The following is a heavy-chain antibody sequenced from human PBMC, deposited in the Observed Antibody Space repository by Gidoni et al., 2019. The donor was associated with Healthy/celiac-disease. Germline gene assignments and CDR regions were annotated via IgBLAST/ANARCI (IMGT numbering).Heavy chain of an antibody. CDR3: AKDIGGLNYFDY. CDR2: ISGSGGST. J-gene: IGHJ4*02. V-gene: IGHV3-23*01. D-gene: IGHD5-12*01. Sequence: EVQLLESGGGLVQPGGSLRLSCAASGVTVSSYAMSWVSQAPGKGLEWVSAISGSGGSTYYADSVKGRFTISRYNSKNTLYLQMNSLRAEDTAVYYCAKDIGGLNYFDYWGQGTLVTVSS. CDR1: GVTVSSYA.